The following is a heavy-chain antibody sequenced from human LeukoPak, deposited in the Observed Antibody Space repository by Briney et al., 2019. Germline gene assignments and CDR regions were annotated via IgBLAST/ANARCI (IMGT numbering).Heavy chain of an antibody. J-gene: IGHJ4*02. V-gene: IGHV6-1*01. CDR1: GDSVSSNSAA. CDR2: TYYRSKWYK. Sequence: SQTLSLTCAISGDSVSSNSAAWNWIRQSPSRGLEWLGRTYYRSKWYKDYAASVKSRITINPDTSKNQFSLQMNSVTPDDTAVYYCAKVAVAATGGYYFDYWGQGTLVTVSS. D-gene: IGHD6-19*01. CDR3: AKVAVAATGGYYFDY.